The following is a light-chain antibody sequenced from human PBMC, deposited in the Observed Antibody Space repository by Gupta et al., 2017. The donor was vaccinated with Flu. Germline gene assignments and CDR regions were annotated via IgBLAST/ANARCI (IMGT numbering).Light chain of an antibody. V-gene: IGKV3-11*01. CDR2: DAS. Sequence: EIVLTQSPASLSLSPGEGATLSCRASQSVSTYLAWYQHKPGQAPRLLIHDASDRATGLPARFSGSASATDFTLTISILDPEDFAVYYCQRRSDWPRTFGQGTKVEIK. CDR1: QSVSTY. J-gene: IGKJ1*01. CDR3: QRRSDWPRT.